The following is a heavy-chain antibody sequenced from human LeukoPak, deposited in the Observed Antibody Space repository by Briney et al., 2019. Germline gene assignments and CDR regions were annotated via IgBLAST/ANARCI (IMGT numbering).Heavy chain of an antibody. CDR3: ARGGEIWLHFDY. CDR2: IYYSGST. Sequence: SETLSLTCTVSGGSVSSGSSYWSWIRQPPGKGLEWIAYIYYSGSTYYNPSLKSRVTISVDTSKNQFSLKLSSVTAADTAVYYCARGGEIWLHFDYWGQGTLVTVSS. J-gene: IGHJ4*02. CDR1: GGSVSSGSSY. D-gene: IGHD5-18*01. V-gene: IGHV4-61*01.